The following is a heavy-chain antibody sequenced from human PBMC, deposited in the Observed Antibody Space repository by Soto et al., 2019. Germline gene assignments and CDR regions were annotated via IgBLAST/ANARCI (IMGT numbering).Heavy chain of an antibody. CDR2: ISWNSGSI. CDR1: GFTFDDYA. CDR3: AKDKSGYDSDYYYYGMDV. J-gene: IGHJ6*02. D-gene: IGHD5-12*01. V-gene: IGHV3-9*01. Sequence: EVQLVESGGGLVQPGRSLRLSCAASGFTFDDYAMHWVRQAPGKGLEWVSGISWNSGSIGYADSVKGRFTISRDNAKNSLYLQMNSLRAEDTALYYCAKDKSGYDSDYYYYGMDVWGQGTTVTVSS.